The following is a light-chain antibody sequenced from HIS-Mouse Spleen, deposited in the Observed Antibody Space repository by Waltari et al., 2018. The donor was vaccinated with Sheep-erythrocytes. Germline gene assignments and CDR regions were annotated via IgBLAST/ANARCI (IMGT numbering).Light chain of an antibody. CDR2: DVI. J-gene: IGLJ2*01. Sequence: QSALTQPRSVSGSPGQSVTISCTGTSSDVGGYNYVSWYQQHPGKAPKLLIYDVIKRPSGGPDRFSGSKSGNTASLTISGLQAEDEADYYCCSYAGSYTFVVFGGGTKLTVL. CDR3: CSYAGSYTFVV. CDR1: SSDVGGYNY. V-gene: IGLV2-11*01.